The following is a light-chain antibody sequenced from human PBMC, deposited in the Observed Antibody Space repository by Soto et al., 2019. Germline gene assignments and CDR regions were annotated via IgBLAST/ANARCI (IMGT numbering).Light chain of an antibody. CDR2: GNS. Sequence: QAVVTQPPSLSGAPVQRVTISCTGSSSNIGAGYDVHWYQQLPGTAPKLLIYGNSNRPAAVPDRFSGSKSGTSASLAITGRQAEDEADYYCQSYYSSLSGVVFGVGTQLTAL. CDR3: QSYYSSLSGVV. J-gene: IGLJ2*01. V-gene: IGLV1-40*01. CDR1: SSNIGAGYD.